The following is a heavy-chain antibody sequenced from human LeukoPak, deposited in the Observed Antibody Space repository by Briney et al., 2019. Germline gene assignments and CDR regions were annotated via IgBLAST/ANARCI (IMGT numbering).Heavy chain of an antibody. V-gene: IGHV3-20*04. CDR2: INLNGGST. D-gene: IGHD3-3*01. Sequence: PGGSLRLSCAASGFTFDDYGMSWVRQAPGKGVEWVSGINLNGGSTGYADSVKGRFTISRDNAKNSLYLQMNSLRAEDMALYYCATAAYYDFYMDVWGKGTTVTVSS. J-gene: IGHJ6*03. CDR3: ATAAYYDFYMDV. CDR1: GFTFDDYG.